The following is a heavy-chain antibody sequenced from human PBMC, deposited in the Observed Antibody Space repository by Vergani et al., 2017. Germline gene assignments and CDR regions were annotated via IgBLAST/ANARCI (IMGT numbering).Heavy chain of an antibody. J-gene: IGHJ4*02. CDR2: IYHSGST. D-gene: IGHD3-16*01. CDR1: GGSISSSNW. CDR3: ATTNYDYVWGSYSIFDY. Sequence: QVQLQESGPGLVKPSGTLSLTCAVSGGSISSSNWWSWVRQPPGKGLEWIGEIYHSGSTNYNPSLKSRVTISVDKSKNQFSLKLSSVTAADTAVYYCATTNYDYVWGSYSIFDYWGQGTLVTVSS. V-gene: IGHV4-4*02.